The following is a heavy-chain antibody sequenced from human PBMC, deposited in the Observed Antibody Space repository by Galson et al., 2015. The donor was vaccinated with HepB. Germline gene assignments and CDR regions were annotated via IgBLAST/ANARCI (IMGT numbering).Heavy chain of an antibody. J-gene: IGHJ3*02. Sequence: ETLSLTSTVSGGPISDYYWTRIRQPPGKGLDWIGNIHYSGNTYYKPSLKSRVTISVDMSKNQFSLRLNSVTAADTAVYYCAREYYGDNDAFDIWGQGTLVTVSS. CDR3: AREYYGDNDAFDI. CDR2: IHYSGNT. CDR1: GGPISDYY. V-gene: IGHV4-59*13. D-gene: IGHD4-17*01.